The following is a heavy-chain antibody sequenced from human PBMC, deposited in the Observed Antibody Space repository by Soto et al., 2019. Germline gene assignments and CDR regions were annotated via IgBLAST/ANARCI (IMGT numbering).Heavy chain of an antibody. V-gene: IGHV1-18*01. CDR2: LSAYNGNT. J-gene: IGHJ4*02. D-gene: IGHD1-26*01. CDR3: ATVVGAVPY. Sequence: QIHLVQSGAEVKEPGASVKVSCKASGYTFTSYAISWVRQAPGQGLEWMGWLSAYNGNTNYAQNLQGRVTVTTDTSTDTAYMKLRSLRSDDTAVYYCATVVGAVPYWGQGTLVTVSS. CDR1: GYTFTSYA.